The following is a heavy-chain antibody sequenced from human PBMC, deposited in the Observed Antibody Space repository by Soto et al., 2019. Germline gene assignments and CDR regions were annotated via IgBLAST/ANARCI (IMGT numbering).Heavy chain of an antibody. Sequence: SGPTLVNPTQTLTLTCTFSGFSLSTSGMCVSWIRQPPGKALEWLARTDWDDDKYYSTSLKTRLTVSKYTSKNQVVLTMTNMDPVDTATYYCARIFEARGHVSIDYRGQGTLVTVSS. D-gene: IGHD1-26*01. CDR1: GFSLSTSGMC. CDR2: TDWDDDK. V-gene: IGHV2-70*11. J-gene: IGHJ4*02. CDR3: ARIFEARGHVSIDY.